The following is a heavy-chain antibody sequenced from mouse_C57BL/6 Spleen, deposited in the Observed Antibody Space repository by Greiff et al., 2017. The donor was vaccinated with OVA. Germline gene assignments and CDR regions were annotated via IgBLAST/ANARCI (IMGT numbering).Heavy chain of an antibody. CDR1: GYSITSGYY. Sequence: EVKLMESGPGLVKPSQSLSLTCSVTGYSITSGYYWNWIRQFPGNKLEWMGYISYDGSNNYNPSLKNRISITRDTSKNQFFLKLNSVTTEDTATYYCAVYGNLSYWGQGTTLTVSS. CDR3: AVYGNLSY. CDR2: ISYDGSN. J-gene: IGHJ2*01. V-gene: IGHV3-6*01. D-gene: IGHD2-1*01.